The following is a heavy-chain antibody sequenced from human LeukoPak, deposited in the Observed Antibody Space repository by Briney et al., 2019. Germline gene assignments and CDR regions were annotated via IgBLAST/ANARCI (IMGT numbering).Heavy chain of an antibody. Sequence: VASVKVSCKASGGTFSSYAISWVRQAPGQGLEWMGGIIPIFGTANYAQKFQGRVTITADESTSTAYMELSSLRSEDTAVYYCARGSRGTMVRGDPLYGMGVWGQGTTVTVSS. CDR1: GGTFSSYA. CDR3: ARGSRGTMVRGDPLYGMGV. J-gene: IGHJ6*02. D-gene: IGHD3-10*01. V-gene: IGHV1-69*13. CDR2: IIPIFGTA.